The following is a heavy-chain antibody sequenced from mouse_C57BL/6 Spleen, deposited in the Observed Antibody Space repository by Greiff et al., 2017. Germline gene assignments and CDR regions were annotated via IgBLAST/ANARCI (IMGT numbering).Heavy chain of an antibody. Sequence: VQLQQSGAELVKPGPSVMLSCTVSGFYIKDSYMHWVWLRTAQGLELIGRVDPEDGETKYAPKFLGKALIIADTTSNTTYLQQSSLTSEDTAVYYSARDNYSSIDLYYFDYWGKGTTLTVSS. D-gene: IGHD2-5*01. V-gene: IGHV14-2*01. CDR2: VDPEDGET. J-gene: IGHJ2*01. CDR1: GFYIKDSY. CDR3: ARDNYSSIDLYYFDY.